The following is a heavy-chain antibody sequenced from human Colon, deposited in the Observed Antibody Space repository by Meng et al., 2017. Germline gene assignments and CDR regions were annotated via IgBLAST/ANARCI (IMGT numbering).Heavy chain of an antibody. CDR1: GFSLTTSWVS. CDR3: AHSPQGYFDY. V-gene: IGHV2-5*02. Sequence: QITLKETGPALVTPTQTVTLTCTVSGFSLTTSWVSVAWIRQPPGEALEWLALIYWDDDKRYSPSLKNRLAITKDTSKNQVVLTMTNMDPMDTGTYYCAHSPQGYFDYWGPGTLVTVSS. J-gene: IGHJ4*02. CDR2: IYWDDDK.